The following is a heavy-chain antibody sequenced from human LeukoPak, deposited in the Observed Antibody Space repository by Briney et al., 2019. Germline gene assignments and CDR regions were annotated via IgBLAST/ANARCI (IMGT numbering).Heavy chain of an antibody. CDR2: ISSSGRTK. Sequence: GGSLRLSCAASGFTFSLYEMNWVRQAPGKGLEWVSQISSSGRTKYYADSVEGRFTISRDNAKNSLYPQMDSLRAEDTAVYYCARDLDYWGQGTPVTVSS. CDR3: ARDLDY. V-gene: IGHV3-48*03. CDR1: GFTFSLYE. J-gene: IGHJ4*02.